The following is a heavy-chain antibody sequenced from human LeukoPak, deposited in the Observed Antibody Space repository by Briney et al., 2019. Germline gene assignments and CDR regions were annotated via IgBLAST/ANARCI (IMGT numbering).Heavy chain of an antibody. CDR3: TRNGFSSGLDY. Sequence: GGSLRLSCAASGFTFSSYEMNWVRQAPGKGLEWVSYISSSGSTRHYADSVKGRFTISRDDAKNSLYLQMNSLRAEDTAVYYCTRNGFSSGLDYWGQGTLVTVSS. CDR2: ISSSGSTR. D-gene: IGHD6-19*01. V-gene: IGHV3-48*03. CDR1: GFTFSSYE. J-gene: IGHJ4*02.